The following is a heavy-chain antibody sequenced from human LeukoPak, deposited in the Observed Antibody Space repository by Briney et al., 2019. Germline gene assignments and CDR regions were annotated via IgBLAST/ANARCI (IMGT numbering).Heavy chain of an antibody. CDR2: INWNGGST. J-gene: IGHJ4*02. Sequence: GGSLRLSCAASGFTFDDYGMSWVRQAPGKGLEWVSGINWNGGSTGYADSVKGRFTISRDNAKNSLYPQMNSLRAEDTALYYCARDRVSSGWSYYFDYWGQGTLVTVSS. CDR3: ARDRVSSGWSYYFDY. V-gene: IGHV3-20*04. D-gene: IGHD6-19*01. CDR1: GFTFDDYG.